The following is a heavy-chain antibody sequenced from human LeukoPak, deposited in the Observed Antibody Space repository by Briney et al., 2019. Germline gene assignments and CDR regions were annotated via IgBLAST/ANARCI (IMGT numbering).Heavy chain of an antibody. V-gene: IGHV4-61*02. J-gene: IGHJ6*03. D-gene: IGHD3-10*01. CDR2: IYTSGST. CDR3: ARDSVSTILWFGELREHYYMDV. CDR1: GGSISSGSYY. Sequence: PSETLSLTCTVSGGSISSGSYYWSWIRQPAGKGLEWIGRIYTSGSTNYNPSLKSRVTISVDTSKNQFSLKLSSVTAADTAVYYCARDSVSTILWFGELREHYYMDVWGKGTTVTISS.